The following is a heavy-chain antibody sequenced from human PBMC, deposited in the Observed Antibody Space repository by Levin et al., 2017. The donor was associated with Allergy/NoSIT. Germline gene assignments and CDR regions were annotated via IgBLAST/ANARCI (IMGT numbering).Heavy chain of an antibody. J-gene: IGHJ5*02. D-gene: IGHD6-6*01. CDR3: ARGRGEGGSSDWFDP. Sequence: SETLSLTCDVFGDFVGNNKWWSWVRQSPGKGLEWIGEMSRIGTINYNPSLKSRVTISVDKSMNQVSLKMTSMTAADTALYYCARGRGEGGSSDWFDPWGQGILVTVSS. V-gene: IGHV4-4*02. CDR1: GDFVGNNKW. CDR2: MSRIGTI.